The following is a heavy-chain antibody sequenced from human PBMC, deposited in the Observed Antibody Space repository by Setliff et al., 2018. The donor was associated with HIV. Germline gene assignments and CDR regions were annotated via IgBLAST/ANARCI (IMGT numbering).Heavy chain of an antibody. D-gene: IGHD3-22*01. Sequence: GGSLRLSCAASGFTFSSYAMSWVRQAPGKGLEWVSGISGSGGSTYYADSVKGRFTISRDNSKNTVYLQMNSLRAEDTAEYYCAKELAASGLGYFDSWGRGILVTVLL. CDR1: GFTFSSYA. CDR2: ISGSGGST. CDR3: AKELAASGLGYFDS. J-gene: IGHJ4*02. V-gene: IGHV3-23*01.